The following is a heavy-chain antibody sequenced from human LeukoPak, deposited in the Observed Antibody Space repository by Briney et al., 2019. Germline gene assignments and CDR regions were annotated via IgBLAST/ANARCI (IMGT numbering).Heavy chain of an antibody. CDR3: ARVRYYYGSGSYYRYYFDY. CDR2: INHSGST. D-gene: IGHD3-10*01. J-gene: IGHJ4*02. V-gene: IGHV4-34*01. CDR1: GGSFSGYY. Sequence: SETLSLTCAVYGGSFSGYYWSWIRQPPGKGLEWTGEINHSGSTNYNPSLKSRVTISVDTSKNQFSLKLSSVTAADTAVYYCARVRYYYGSGSYYRYYFDYWGQGTLVTVSS.